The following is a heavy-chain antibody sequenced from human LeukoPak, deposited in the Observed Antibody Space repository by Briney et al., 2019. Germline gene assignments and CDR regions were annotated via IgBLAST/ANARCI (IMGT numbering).Heavy chain of an antibody. J-gene: IGHJ5*02. V-gene: IGHV4-34*01. D-gene: IGHD2-21*02. CDR1: GGSFSGYY. CDR2: INHGGST. Sequence: SQTLSLTCAVYGGSFSGYYWTWIRQTPGKGLEWIGGINHGGSTNYNPSLRSRVTISVDTSKNQLSLRLRSVSAADTAVYYCARGWVVTAYAPFDPWGQGTLVIVSS. CDR3: ARGWVVTAYAPFDP.